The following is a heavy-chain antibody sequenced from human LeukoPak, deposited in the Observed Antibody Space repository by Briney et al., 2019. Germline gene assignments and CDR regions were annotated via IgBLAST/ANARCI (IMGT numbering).Heavy chain of an antibody. Sequence: GGSLRLSCAASGFTFSSYAMSWVRQAPGKGLEWVSGISTSGGSTYFADSVKGRFTISRDNSKNTLYLQMNSLRAEDTAVYYCAKVQYSSGWFDYWGQGTLVTVSS. CDR3: AKVQYSSGWFDY. CDR1: GFTFSSYA. D-gene: IGHD6-19*01. J-gene: IGHJ4*02. V-gene: IGHV3-23*01. CDR2: ISTSGGST.